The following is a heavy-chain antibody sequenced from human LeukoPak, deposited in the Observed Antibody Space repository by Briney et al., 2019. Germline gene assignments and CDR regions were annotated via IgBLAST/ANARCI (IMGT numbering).Heavy chain of an antibody. Sequence: PSETLSLTCTVSGGSISSYYWSWIRQPPGKGLEWIGSIYYSGSTYYNPSLKSRVTIPVDTSKNQFSLKLSSVTAADTAVYYCARLGNCGGDCYSFDPWGQGTLVTVSS. CDR3: ARLGNCGGDCYSFDP. V-gene: IGHV4-39*07. J-gene: IGHJ5*02. CDR2: IYYSGST. CDR1: GGSISSYY. D-gene: IGHD2-21*02.